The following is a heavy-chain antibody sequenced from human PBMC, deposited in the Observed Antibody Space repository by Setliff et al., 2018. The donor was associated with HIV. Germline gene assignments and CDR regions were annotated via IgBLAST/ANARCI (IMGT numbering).Heavy chain of an antibody. D-gene: IGHD3-10*01. CDR2: IYYSGSI. V-gene: IGHV4-39*07. CDR1: GGSISSSSYY. J-gene: IGHJ4*02. Sequence: SETLSLTCTVSGGSISSSSYYWGWIRQPPGKGLEWIGSIYYSGSIYYNPSLESRVTISVDTSKNQFSLKLSSVTAADTAVYYCARVKSGSLGGYVDYWGQGTLVTVSS. CDR3: ARVKSGSLGGYVDY.